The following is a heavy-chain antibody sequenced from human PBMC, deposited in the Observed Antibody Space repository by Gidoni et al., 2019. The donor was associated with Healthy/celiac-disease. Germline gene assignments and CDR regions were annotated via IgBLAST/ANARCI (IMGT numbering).Heavy chain of an antibody. J-gene: IGHJ4*02. CDR2: IKSKTDGGTT. CDR3: TTFSHYDFWSGNSGYLDY. Sequence: EVQLVESGGGLVKPWGSLRLSCAASGFTFSNAWLSVVRQAPGKGMEWVGRIKSKTDGGTTDYAAPVKGRFTISRDDSKNTLYLQMNSLKTEDTAVYYCTTFSHYDFWSGNSGYLDYWGQGTLVTVSS. D-gene: IGHD3-3*01. CDR1: GFTFSNAW. V-gene: IGHV3-15*01.